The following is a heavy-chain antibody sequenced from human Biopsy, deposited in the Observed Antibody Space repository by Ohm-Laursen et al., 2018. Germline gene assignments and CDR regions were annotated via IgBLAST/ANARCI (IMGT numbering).Heavy chain of an antibody. V-gene: IGHV3-9*01. CDR3: VRDSTLDY. J-gene: IGHJ4*02. CDR2: LTWNSANI. CDR1: GFTFDNYA. Sequence: RSLRLSCAASGFTFDNYAMHWVRQTPGKGLEWVSGLTWNSANIGYADPVKGRFTISRDNARNSLFLEMSSLREEDTGLYHCVRDSTLDYWGQGTLVTVSS.